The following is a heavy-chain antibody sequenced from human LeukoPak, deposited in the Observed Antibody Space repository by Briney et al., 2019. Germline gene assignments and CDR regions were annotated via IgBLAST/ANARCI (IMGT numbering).Heavy chain of an antibody. Sequence: PSETLSLTYAVYGGSFSGYYWSWIRQPPGKGLEWIGEINHSGSTNYNPSLKSRVTISVDTSKNQFSLKLSSVTAADTAVYYCAREDYDSGGRPFDYWGQGTLVTVSS. CDR3: AREDYDSGGRPFDY. J-gene: IGHJ4*02. V-gene: IGHV4-34*01. D-gene: IGHD3-22*01. CDR1: GGSFSGYY. CDR2: INHSGST.